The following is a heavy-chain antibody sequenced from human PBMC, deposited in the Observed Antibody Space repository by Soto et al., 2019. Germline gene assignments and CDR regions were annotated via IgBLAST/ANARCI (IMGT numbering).Heavy chain of an antibody. Sequence: QVQLVQSGAEVKKPGASVRVSCKASAYTFTSYYLHWVRQAPGQGPEWMGMINPSRGGTDYAQKFKGRVPMTRDTSTTKVYMELSSLRSEDTAIYYCTRSIITTAGTDAFDLWGQGTLVTVSS. CDR3: TRSIITTAGTDAFDL. CDR1: AYTFTSYY. CDR2: INPSRGGT. V-gene: IGHV1-46*03. J-gene: IGHJ3*01. D-gene: IGHD6-13*01.